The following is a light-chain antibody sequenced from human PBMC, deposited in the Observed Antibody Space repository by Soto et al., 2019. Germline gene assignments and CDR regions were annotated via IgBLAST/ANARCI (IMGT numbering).Light chain of an antibody. CDR3: CSYAGSYTVV. CDR1: SSNIGSGYD. CDR2: GNT. V-gene: IGLV1-40*01. J-gene: IGLJ2*01. Sequence: QSVLTQPPSVSGAPGHRVTISCTGSSSNIGSGYDVHWYQQLPGTAPKLLISGNTDRPSGVPDRFSGSKSGNTASLTISGLQAEDEADYYCCSYAGSYTVVFGGGTKLTVL.